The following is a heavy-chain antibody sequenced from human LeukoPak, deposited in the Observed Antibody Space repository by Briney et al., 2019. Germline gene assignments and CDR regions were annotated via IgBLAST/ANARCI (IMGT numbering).Heavy chain of an antibody. J-gene: IGHJ4*02. Sequence: PPEALSLTCTVSVGSISSYFWSWIRQPPGKGLEWIAYSYYSGSTNYNPSLKSRATISVDTYKKQFSLKLSSVTAAGTAVYYCAWHNAHFDYWGEGTLVTVPS. V-gene: IGHV4-59*01. CDR1: VGSISSYF. CDR2: SYYSGST. CDR3: AWHNAHFDY. D-gene: IGHD1-14*01.